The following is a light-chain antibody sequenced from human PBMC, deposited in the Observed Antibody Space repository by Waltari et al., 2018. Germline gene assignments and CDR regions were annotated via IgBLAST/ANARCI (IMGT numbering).Light chain of an antibody. CDR3: CSYAGSSIWV. CDR1: SRDVVCYNL. CDR2: EDN. V-gene: IGLV2-23*01. Sequence: QSALTHPASVSGSPGQWITISCTGTSRDVVCYNLVSWYQQHPGKAPKLMIYEDNKRPSGVSNRFSGSKSGNTASLTISGLQAEDEADYYCCSYAGSSIWVFGGGTKLTVL. J-gene: IGLJ3*02.